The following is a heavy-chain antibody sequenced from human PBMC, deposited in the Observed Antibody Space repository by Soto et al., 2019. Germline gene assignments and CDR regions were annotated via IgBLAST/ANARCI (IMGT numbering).Heavy chain of an antibody. CDR2: INHSGST. Sequence: SETLSLTCAVYGGSFSGYYWSWTRQPPGKGLEWIGEINHSGSTNYNPSLKSRVTISVDTSKNQFSLKLSSVTAADTAVYYCASNPPYCSGGSCYYFDYWGQGTLVTVSS. J-gene: IGHJ4*02. CDR1: GGSFSGYY. V-gene: IGHV4-34*01. D-gene: IGHD2-15*01. CDR3: ASNPPYCSGGSCYYFDY.